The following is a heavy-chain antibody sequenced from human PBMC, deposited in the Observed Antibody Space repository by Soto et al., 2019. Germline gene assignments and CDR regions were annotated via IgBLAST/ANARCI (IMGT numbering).Heavy chain of an antibody. CDR2: ISDDGTNK. J-gene: IGHJ4*02. D-gene: IGHD2-21*02. CDR3: ARRLTTTVTAMGY. V-gene: IGHV3-30*04. CDR1: GFTFSLFS. Sequence: GGGLRPSRKGSGFTFSLFSVQWGRPGPGKGLELVADISDDGTNKYTADSVKGRFTISRDNSRNTVYLQVNSLRIEDTAVYYCARRLTTTVTAMGYWGQGTPVTVSS.